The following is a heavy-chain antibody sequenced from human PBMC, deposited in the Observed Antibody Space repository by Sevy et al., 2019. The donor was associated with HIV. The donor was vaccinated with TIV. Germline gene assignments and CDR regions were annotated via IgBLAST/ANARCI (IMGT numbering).Heavy chain of an antibody. J-gene: IGHJ6*02. Sequence: GGSLRLSCAASGFAFSTYGLYWVRQAPGKGLEWVAVIWFDGSEKYYAASVKGRFTISRDNSKNTLYLQMNSLRAEETAVYYCVRGQGDDYNYGLDVWGQGTTVTVSS. D-gene: IGHD1-26*01. CDR2: IWFDGSEK. CDR3: VRGQGDDYNYGLDV. V-gene: IGHV3-33*01. CDR1: GFAFSTYG.